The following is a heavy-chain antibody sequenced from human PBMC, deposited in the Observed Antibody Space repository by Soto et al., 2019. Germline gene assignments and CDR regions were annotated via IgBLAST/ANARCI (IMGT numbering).Heavy chain of an antibody. J-gene: IGHJ6*02. CDR1: GYTFTSYA. D-gene: IGHD6-13*01. Sequence: ASVKVSCKASGYTFTSYAMHWVRQAPGQRLEWMGWINAGNGNTKYSQKFQGRVTITRDTSASTAYMELSSLRSEDTAVYYCARDGVIYSSSWYNDYYGMDVWGQGTTVNVSS. V-gene: IGHV1-3*01. CDR3: ARDGVIYSSSWYNDYYGMDV. CDR2: INAGNGNT.